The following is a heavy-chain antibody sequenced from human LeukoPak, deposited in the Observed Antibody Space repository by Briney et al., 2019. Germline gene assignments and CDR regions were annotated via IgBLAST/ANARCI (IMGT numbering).Heavy chain of an antibody. V-gene: IGHV3-53*01. CDR2: IYSGGST. CDR1: GFTVSSNY. CDR3: AKVRANRFASFDY. Sequence: PGGSLRLSCAASGFTVSSNYMSWVRQAPGKGLEWVSVIYSGGSTYYADSVKGRFTISRDNSKITLYLQMNSLRAEDTAVYYCAKVRANRFASFDYWGQGTLVTVSS. J-gene: IGHJ4*02. D-gene: IGHD1/OR15-1a*01.